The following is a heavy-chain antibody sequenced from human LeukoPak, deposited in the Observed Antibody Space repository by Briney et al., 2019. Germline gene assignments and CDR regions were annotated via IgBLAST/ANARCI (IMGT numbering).Heavy chain of an antibody. CDR3: ATTTMGRYDFWSGYPPYFDY. J-gene: IGHJ4*02. CDR2: INHSGST. D-gene: IGHD3-3*01. V-gene: IGHV4-34*01. CDR1: SGSFSGYY. Sequence: PSETLSLTCAVYSGSFSGYYWSWIRQPPGKGLEWIGEINHSGSTNYNPSLKSRVTIPVDTSKNQFSLKLSSVTAADTAVYYCATTTMGRYDFWSGYPPYFDYWGQGTLVTVSS.